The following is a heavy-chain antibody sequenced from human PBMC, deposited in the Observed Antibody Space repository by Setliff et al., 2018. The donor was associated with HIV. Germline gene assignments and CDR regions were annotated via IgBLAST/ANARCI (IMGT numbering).Heavy chain of an antibody. J-gene: IGHJ4*02. D-gene: IGHD6-19*01. Sequence: HGESLKISCKGSGYSFTTYWIVWVRQMPGKGLEWMGIIFPGDSDTRYSPSFQGQVTFSVDKSISVAYLHWSSLKASDTAKYYCARAYSSRGGADYWGRGTLVTVSS. V-gene: IGHV5-51*01. CDR3: ARAYSSRGGADY. CDR1: GYSFTTYW. CDR2: IFPGDSDT.